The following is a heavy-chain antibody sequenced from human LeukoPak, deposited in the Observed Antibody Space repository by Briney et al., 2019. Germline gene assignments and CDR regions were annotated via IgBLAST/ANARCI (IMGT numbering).Heavy chain of an antibody. Sequence: GGSLRLSCAASGFTFSSYEMNWVRQAPGKGLEWVSYISSSGSTIYYADSVKGRFTISRDNAKNSLYLQMNSLRAEDTAVYYCAKVVHSSGWYWCEECLSYFDYWGQGTLVTVSS. J-gene: IGHJ4*02. CDR3: AKVVHSSGWYWCEECLSYFDY. D-gene: IGHD6-19*01. CDR2: ISSSGSTI. CDR1: GFTFSSYE. V-gene: IGHV3-48*03.